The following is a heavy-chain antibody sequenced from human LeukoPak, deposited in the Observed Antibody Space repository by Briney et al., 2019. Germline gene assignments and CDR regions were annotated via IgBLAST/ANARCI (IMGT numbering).Heavy chain of an antibody. CDR1: GFTLRNAS. Sequence: PGGSLRLSCAASGFTLRNASMSWARQAPGKGLEWVGRIKSKTDGGTTHYAAPVKGRFTISRDDSKNTLYLQMNSLTTEDTAVYFCAHRDTTMVRVDYWGQGTLVTVSS. V-gene: IGHV3-15*01. CDR3: AHRDTTMVRVDY. J-gene: IGHJ4*02. D-gene: IGHD5-18*01. CDR2: IKSKTDGGTT.